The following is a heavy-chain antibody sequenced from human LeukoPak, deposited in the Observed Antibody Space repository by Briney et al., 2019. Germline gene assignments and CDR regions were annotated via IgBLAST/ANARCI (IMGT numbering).Heavy chain of an antibody. CDR2: INSDGSST. V-gene: IGHV3-74*01. CDR1: GFTFRSYW. CDR3: AKPSGSGVDY. Sequence: PGGSLRLSCAASGFTFRSYWMHWVRQAPGKGLVWVSRINSDGSSTSYADSVKGRFTITRDNSKNTLYLQMNSLRLEDMAVYYCAKPSGSGVDYWGRGTRVTVSS. J-gene: IGHJ4*02. D-gene: IGHD1-26*01.